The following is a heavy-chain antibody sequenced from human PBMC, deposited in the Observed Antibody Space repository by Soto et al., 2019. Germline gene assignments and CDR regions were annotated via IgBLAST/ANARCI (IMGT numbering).Heavy chain of an antibody. CDR3: ARDQEGGSYGMDV. D-gene: IGHD1-26*01. CDR1: GFTFNSYA. J-gene: IGHJ6*02. V-gene: IGHV3-30-3*01. Sequence: QVQLVESGGGMVQPGRSLRLSCVVSGFTFNSYAMDWVRQAPGEGLVWVAVISYDGSNKYYADSVKGRFTISRDNSKNTLYLQMNSLRAEDSAVYYCARDQEGGSYGMDVWGQGTTVTVSS. CDR2: ISYDGSNK.